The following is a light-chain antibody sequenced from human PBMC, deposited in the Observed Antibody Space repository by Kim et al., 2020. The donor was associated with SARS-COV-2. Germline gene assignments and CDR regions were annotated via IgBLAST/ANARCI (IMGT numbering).Light chain of an antibody. V-gene: IGLV10-54*01. CDR1: NNNVGDQG. CDR2: RNN. CDR3: SAWDSSLSAWV. Sequence: QAGLTQPPSVSKGLRQTATLTCTGNNNNVGDQGAAWLQQHKGHPPKLLSYRNNNRPSGISERLSASRSGNTASLTITGLQPEDEADDYCSAWDSSLSAWVFGGGTQLTVL. J-gene: IGLJ3*02.